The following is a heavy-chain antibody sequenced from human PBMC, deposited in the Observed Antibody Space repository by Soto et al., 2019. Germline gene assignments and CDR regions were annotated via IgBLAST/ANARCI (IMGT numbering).Heavy chain of an antibody. J-gene: IGHJ4*02. CDR3: ASVPGDYCDY. CDR2: IHPHRGGT. D-gene: IGHD4-17*01. CDR1: GYTFTGYY. V-gene: IGHV1-2*02. Sequence: QVQLVQSGAEVKKPGASVKVSCKDSGYTFTGYYMHWVRQAPGQGLEWMGWIHPHRGGTKYAQKFQGRVTMTRDTSISTAYMELIRLRSDDRAVYYCASVPGDYCDYGGQGTRGTVSS.